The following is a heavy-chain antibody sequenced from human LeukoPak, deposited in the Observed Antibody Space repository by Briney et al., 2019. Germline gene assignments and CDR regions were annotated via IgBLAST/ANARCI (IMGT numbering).Heavy chain of an antibody. CDR3: AKYGYSGYLDY. Sequence: GGSLRLSCAASGFTFSSYGMHWVRQAPGKGLEWVAVISYDGSNKYYADSVKGRFTISRDNSKNTLYLQMNSLRAEDTAVYYCAKYGYSGYLDYWGQGTLVTVSS. D-gene: IGHD1-26*01. J-gene: IGHJ4*02. CDR2: ISYDGSNK. CDR1: GFTFSSYG. V-gene: IGHV3-30*18.